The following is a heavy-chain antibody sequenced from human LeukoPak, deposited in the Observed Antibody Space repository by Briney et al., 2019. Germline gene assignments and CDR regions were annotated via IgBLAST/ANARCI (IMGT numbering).Heavy chain of an antibody. V-gene: IGHV1-69*13. CDR2: IIPIFGTA. J-gene: IGHJ5*02. D-gene: IGHD2-2*01. Sequence: SVTVYCKASGGTFSSYAISWVRQAPGQGLEWMGGIIPIFGTANYAQKFQGRVTITADESTSTAYMELSSLRSEDTAVYYCARSIVVVPYKPFDPWGQGTLVTVSS. CDR3: ARSIVVVPYKPFDP. CDR1: GGTFSSYA.